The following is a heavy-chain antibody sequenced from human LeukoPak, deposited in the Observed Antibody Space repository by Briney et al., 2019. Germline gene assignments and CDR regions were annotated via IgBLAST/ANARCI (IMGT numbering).Heavy chain of an antibody. D-gene: IGHD4-17*01. CDR1: GGSISSSSYY. J-gene: IGHJ4*02. CDR2: IYYSGST. CDR3: ARTTTVTTFAKFDY. Sequence: SETLSLTCTVSGGSISSSSYYWGWIRRPPGKGLEWIGSIYYSGSTYYNPSLKSRVTISVDTSKNQFSLKLSSVTAADTAVYYCARTTTVTTFAKFDYWGQGTLVTVSS. V-gene: IGHV4-39*01.